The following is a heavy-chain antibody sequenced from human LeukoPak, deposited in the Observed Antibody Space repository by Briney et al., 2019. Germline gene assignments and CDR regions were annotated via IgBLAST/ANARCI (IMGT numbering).Heavy chain of an antibody. D-gene: IGHD2-2*01. Sequence: PSETLSLTCAVYGGSFSGYYWSWIRQPPGKGLEWIGEINHSRSTNYNPSLKSRVTISVDTSKDQLSLKLSSVTAADTAVYYCARGTSGGYCSSTSCRGHWFDPWGQGTLVTVSS. CDR3: ARGTSGGYCSSTSCRGHWFDP. J-gene: IGHJ5*02. V-gene: IGHV4-34*01. CDR2: INHSRST. CDR1: GGSFSGYY.